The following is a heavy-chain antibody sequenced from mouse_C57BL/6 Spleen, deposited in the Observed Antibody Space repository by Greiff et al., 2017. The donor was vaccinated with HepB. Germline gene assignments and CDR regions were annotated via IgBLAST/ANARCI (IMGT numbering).Heavy chain of an antibody. V-gene: IGHV5-17*01. J-gene: IGHJ3*01. CDR3: ARDSNFPAWFAY. D-gene: IGHD2-5*01. Sequence: EVKLMESGGGLVKPGGSLKLSCAASGFTFSDYGMHWVRQAPEKGLEWVAYISSGSSTIYYADTVKGRFTISRDNAKNTLFLQMTSLRSEDTAMYYCARDSNFPAWFAYWGQGTLVTVSA. CDR1: GFTFSDYG. CDR2: ISSGSSTI.